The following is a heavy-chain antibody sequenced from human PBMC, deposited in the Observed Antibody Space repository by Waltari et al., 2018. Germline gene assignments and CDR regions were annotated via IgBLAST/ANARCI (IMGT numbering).Heavy chain of an antibody. CDR1: GFNFGGFG. Sequence: EVQLLESGGGLVQPGGSLRLSCAASGFNFGGFGMNGVRQAPGKGLEWGSGLSGSGATTYYRDSVRGRFTVSRDNSRNTVYLQMNSLRAEDTAVYYCAKAFRGYSGSYFDNWGRGTLVAVSA. CDR2: LSGSGATT. V-gene: IGHV3-23*02. D-gene: IGHD5-12*01. CDR3: AKAFRGYSGSYFDN. J-gene: IGHJ4*02.